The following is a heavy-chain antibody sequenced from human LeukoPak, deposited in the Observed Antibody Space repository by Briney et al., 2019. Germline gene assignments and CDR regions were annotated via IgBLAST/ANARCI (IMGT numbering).Heavy chain of an antibody. CDR3: ARYYYDSSGYSY. CDR2: ISSSSSYI. D-gene: IGHD3-22*01. Sequence: GALRLSWAASGFTLRSYSMNWGRQGPGKGLGWGSSISSSSSYIYYADSVKGRFTISRDNAKNSLYLQMNSLRAEDTAVYYCARYYYDSSGYSYWGQGTLVTVSS. J-gene: IGHJ4*02. V-gene: IGHV3-21*01. CDR1: GFTLRSYS.